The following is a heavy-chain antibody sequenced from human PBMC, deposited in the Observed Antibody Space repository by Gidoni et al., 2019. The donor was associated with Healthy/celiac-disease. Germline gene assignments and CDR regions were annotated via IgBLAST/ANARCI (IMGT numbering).Heavy chain of an antibody. Sequence: QVQLVQSGAEVKKPGSSVKVSCKASGGTFSSYAISWVRQAPGQGLEWMGRIIPILGIANYAQKFQGRVTITADKSTSTAYMELSSLRSEDTAVYYCAREGGSTSCYKLMCYFDYWGQGTLVTVSS. J-gene: IGHJ4*02. V-gene: IGHV1-69*09. D-gene: IGHD2-2*02. CDR1: GGTFSSYA. CDR3: AREGGSTSCYKLMCYFDY. CDR2: IIPILGIA.